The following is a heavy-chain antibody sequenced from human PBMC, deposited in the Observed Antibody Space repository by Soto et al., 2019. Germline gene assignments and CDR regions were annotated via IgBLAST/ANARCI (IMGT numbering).Heavy chain of an antibody. CDR2: IKSKTDGETT. J-gene: IGHJ6*02. CDR3: TTNYPGLYDFWGGIV. D-gene: IGHD3-3*01. CDR1: GFTFSKAW. Sequence: GSLRLSCAASGFTFSKAWMSWVRQAPGEGLEWVGRIKSKTDGETTDYAAPVQGRFTISRDDSKTTLYLQMNSLKTEDTAVYYCTTNYPGLYDFWGGIVWGQGTTVTVSS. V-gene: IGHV3-15*01.